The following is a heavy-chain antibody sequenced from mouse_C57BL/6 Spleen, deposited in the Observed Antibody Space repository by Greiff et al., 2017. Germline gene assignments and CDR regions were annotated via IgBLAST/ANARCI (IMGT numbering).Heavy chain of an antibody. D-gene: IGHD2-3*01. CDR1: GYTFTSYW. J-gene: IGHJ1*03. V-gene: IGHV1-64*01. CDR2: IHPNSGST. CDR3: ARDGYYLYFDV. Sequence: VQLQQPGAELVTPGASVKLSCKASGYTFTSYWMHWVKQRPGQGLEWSGMIHPNSGSTNYNEKFKSKATLTVDKSSSTAYMQLSSLTSEDSAVYYCARDGYYLYFDVWGTGTTVTVSS.